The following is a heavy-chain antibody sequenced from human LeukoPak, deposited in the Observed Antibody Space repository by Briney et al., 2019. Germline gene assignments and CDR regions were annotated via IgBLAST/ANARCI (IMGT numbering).Heavy chain of an antibody. CDR3: AIPSTNNWPFDY. CDR1: GGSISSSSYY. Sequence: KASETLSLTCTVSGGSISSSSYYWGWIRQPPGKGLEWIGSIYSVGSTYYNPSLKSRVTISVDTSKNQFSLKLSSVTAADTAVYYCAIPSTNNWPFDYWSQGTLVTVSS. CDR2: IYSVGST. V-gene: IGHV4-39*01. J-gene: IGHJ4*02. D-gene: IGHD1-1*01.